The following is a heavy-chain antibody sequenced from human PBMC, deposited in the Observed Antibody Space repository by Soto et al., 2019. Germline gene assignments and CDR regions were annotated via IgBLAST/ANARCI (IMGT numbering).Heavy chain of an antibody. D-gene: IGHD3-10*01. CDR2: IYSGGST. CDR1: GGSISTYY. J-gene: IGHJ4*02. CDR3: AGGPGGFGELSLDY. V-gene: IGHV4-4*07. Sequence: QVQLQEWGPGLVKPSETLSLTCSVSGGSISTYYWSWIRQPAGKGLEWIGRIYSGGSTNFNPSLRSRVTGSVDMSKNQFSLKLTSVTAADTAVYYCAGGPGGFGELSLDYWGQGTLVTVSS.